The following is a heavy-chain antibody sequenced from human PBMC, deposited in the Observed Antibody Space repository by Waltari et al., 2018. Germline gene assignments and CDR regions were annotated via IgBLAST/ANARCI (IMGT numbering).Heavy chain of an antibody. V-gene: IGHV3-20*04. J-gene: IGHJ4*02. CDR3: VRGSTGIIFDY. CDR2: INWNGGRT. D-gene: IGHD1-1*01. Sequence: EVQLVESGGGVVGPGGSLRLSCAVFGFTFHDYGVTWFRQVPGRGLEWVSGINWNGGRTRYTESVKGRFTISRDNAKNSLYLQMNSLRAEDTALYYCVRGSTGIIFDYWGQGTLVTVSS. CDR1: GFTFHDYG.